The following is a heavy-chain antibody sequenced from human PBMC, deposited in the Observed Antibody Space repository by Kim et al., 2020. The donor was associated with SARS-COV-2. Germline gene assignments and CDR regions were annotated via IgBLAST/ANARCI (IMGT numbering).Heavy chain of an antibody. D-gene: IGHD4-17*01. CDR2: INPNSGGT. CDR3: ARDAVTRIRGGWFDP. J-gene: IGHJ5*02. Sequence: ASVKVSCKASGYTFTGYYMHWVRQAPGQGLEWMGWINPNSGGTNYAQKFQGRVTMTRDTSISTAYMELSRLRSDDTAVYYCARDAVTRIRGGWFDPWGQGTLVTVSS. V-gene: IGHV1-2*02. CDR1: GYTFTGYY.